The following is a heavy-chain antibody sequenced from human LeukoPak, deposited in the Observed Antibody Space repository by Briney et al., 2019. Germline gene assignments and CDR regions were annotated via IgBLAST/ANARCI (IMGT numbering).Heavy chain of an antibody. CDR1: GFTFSSYW. V-gene: IGHV3-7*01. Sequence: GGSLRLSCAASGFTFSSYWMSWVRQAPGKGLEWVANIKQDGSEKYYADSVKGRFTISRDNSKNTLYLQMNSLRAEDTAVYYCAKDLGAYSSGGGFDPWGQGTLVTVSS. CDR2: IKQDGSEK. J-gene: IGHJ5*02. CDR3: AKDLGAYSSGGGFDP. D-gene: IGHD6-19*01.